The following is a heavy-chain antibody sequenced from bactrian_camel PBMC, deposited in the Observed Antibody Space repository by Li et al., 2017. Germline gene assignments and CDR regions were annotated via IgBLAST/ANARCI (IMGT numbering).Heavy chain of an antibody. D-gene: IGHD5*01. V-gene: IGHV3S31*01. J-gene: IGHJ6*01. CDR1: GFTFSSYA. Sequence: VQLVESGGGLVQPGGSLKLSCAASGFTFSSYAMGWVRQAPGKGLEWVSGITSGGGSTYYADSVKGRFTISRDDAKNTLYLQMNSLKSEDTALYYCATDRGGVGGFGYWGQGTQVTVS. CDR2: ITSGGGST. CDR3: ATDRGGVGGFGY.